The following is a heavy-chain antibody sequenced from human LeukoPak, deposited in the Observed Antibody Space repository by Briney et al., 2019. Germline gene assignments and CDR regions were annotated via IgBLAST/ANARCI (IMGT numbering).Heavy chain of an antibody. CDR2: INHSGST. Sequence: SETLSLTCAVYGGSFSGYYWSWIRQPPGEGLGWIGEINHSGSTNYNPSLKSRVTISVDTSKNQFSLKLSSVTAADTAVYYCARGASYSSSSRFDYWGQGTLVTVSS. CDR3: ARGASYSSSSRFDY. J-gene: IGHJ4*02. D-gene: IGHD6-6*01. CDR1: GGSFSGYY. V-gene: IGHV4-34*01.